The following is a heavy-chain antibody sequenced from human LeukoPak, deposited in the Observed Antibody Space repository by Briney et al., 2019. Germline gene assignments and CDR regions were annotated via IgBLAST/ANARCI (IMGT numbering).Heavy chain of an antibody. V-gene: IGHV3-23*01. CDR3: AKGYYDYVWGSYYFDY. CDR2: ISGSGGST. Sequence: GGSLRLSCVGSGFTFKDYWMHWVRQAPGKGLEWVSAISGSGGSTYYADSVKGRFTISRDNSRDTLYLQMNSLRAEDTAVYYCAKGYYDYVWGSYYFDYWGQGTLVTVSS. CDR1: GFTFKDYW. J-gene: IGHJ4*02. D-gene: IGHD3-16*01.